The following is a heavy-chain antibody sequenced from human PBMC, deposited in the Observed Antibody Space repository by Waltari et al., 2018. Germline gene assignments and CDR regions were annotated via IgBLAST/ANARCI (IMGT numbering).Heavy chain of an antibody. D-gene: IGHD2-2*02. V-gene: IGHV1-2*02. CDR3: ARPDVVPAAITVSFDY. Sequence: QVQLVQSGAEVKKPGASVKVSCKASGYTFTGYYMHWVRQAPGQGLEWMGWINPNSGGTNYAQKFQGRVTMTRDTSISTAYMELSRLRSDDTAVYYCARPDVVPAAITVSFDYWGQGTLVTVSS. J-gene: IGHJ4*02. CDR2: INPNSGGT. CDR1: GYTFTGYY.